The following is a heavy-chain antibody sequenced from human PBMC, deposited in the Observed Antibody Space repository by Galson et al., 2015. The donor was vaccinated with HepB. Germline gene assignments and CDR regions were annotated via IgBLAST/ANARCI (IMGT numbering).Heavy chain of an antibody. CDR1: GFTFSDYY. CDR3: ARAAGWIDP. CDR2: ISNSGTTK. V-gene: IGHV3-11*01. J-gene: IGHJ5*02. D-gene: IGHD3-10*01. Sequence: SLRLSCAASGFTFSDYYMAWIRQAPGKGLEWVSHISNSGTTKNYADSVKGRFTIPRDNAKNSLYLQMNSLRVEDTAVYYCARAAGWIDPWGQGTQVAVSS.